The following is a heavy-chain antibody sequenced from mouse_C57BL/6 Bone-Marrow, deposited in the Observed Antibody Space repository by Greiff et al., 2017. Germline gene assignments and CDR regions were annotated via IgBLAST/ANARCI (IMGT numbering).Heavy chain of an antibody. Sequence: VQLKESGPGLVKPSQSLSLTCSVTGYSITSGYYWNWIRQFPGNKLEWMGYISYDGSNNYNPSLKNRISITRDQSKNQFFLKLNSVTTEDTATYYCARDLSMDYWGQGTSVTVSS. V-gene: IGHV3-6*01. CDR3: ARDLSMDY. CDR1: GYSITSGYY. CDR2: ISYDGSN. J-gene: IGHJ4*01.